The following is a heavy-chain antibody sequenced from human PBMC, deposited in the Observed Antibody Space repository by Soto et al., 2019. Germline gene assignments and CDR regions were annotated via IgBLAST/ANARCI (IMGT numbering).Heavy chain of an antibody. V-gene: IGHV4-59*01. D-gene: IGHD2-21*01. CDR2: IHYSGST. Sequence: QEQLQESGPGLVKPSETLSLTCTVSGGSISSYYWSWIRQPPGKGLEWIGYIHYSGSTNYNPSLKSRVTISVDTSKNQFSLKLSSVTAADTAVYYCARDIPQHYWGQGTLVTVSS. J-gene: IGHJ4*02. CDR1: GGSISSYY. CDR3: ARDIPQHY.